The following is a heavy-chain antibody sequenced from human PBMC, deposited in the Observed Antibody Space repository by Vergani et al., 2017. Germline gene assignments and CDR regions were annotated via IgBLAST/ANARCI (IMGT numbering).Heavy chain of an antibody. CDR2: IYYSGST. D-gene: IGHD3-10*01. CDR1: GGSISSYY. CDR3: ARGDLDAFDI. V-gene: IGHV4-59*08. Sequence: QVQLQESGPGLVKPSETLSLTCTVSGGSISSYYWSWFRQPPGKGLEWIGYIYYSGSTNYNPSLKSPVTISVDTSKNQFSLKLSSVTAADTAVYYCARGDLDAFDIWGQGTMVTVSS. J-gene: IGHJ3*02.